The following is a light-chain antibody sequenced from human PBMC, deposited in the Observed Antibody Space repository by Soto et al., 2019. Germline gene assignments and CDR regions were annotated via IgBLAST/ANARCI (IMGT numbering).Light chain of an antibody. Sequence: DFQMTQSPSSLSASVGDRVSITCRASQSIGTSLNWYQQKPGKAPKLLIYSASTLQGGGPSRFSSSGSGTDFTLTISSLQPEDFATYYCQQSYTAPFTFGPGTKVDVK. V-gene: IGKV1-39*01. J-gene: IGKJ3*01. CDR2: SAS. CDR1: QSIGTS. CDR3: QQSYTAPFT.